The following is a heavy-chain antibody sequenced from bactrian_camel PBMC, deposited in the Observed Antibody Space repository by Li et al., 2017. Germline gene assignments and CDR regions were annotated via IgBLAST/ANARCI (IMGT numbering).Heavy chain of an antibody. CDR1: GYTRRSGC. CDR2: IQDDGAK. Sequence: HVQLVESGGGSVQAGGSLSLSCATRGYTRRSGCLAWFRQVPGKEREMVAQIQDDGAKHYDSTAEGRYTISQNSAKNTVYLQMNNLKSEDTAVYYCGVDLGLRRDAACDGMDYGGKGTQVTVS. J-gene: IGHJ7*01. V-gene: IGHV3S53*01. D-gene: IGHD5*01.